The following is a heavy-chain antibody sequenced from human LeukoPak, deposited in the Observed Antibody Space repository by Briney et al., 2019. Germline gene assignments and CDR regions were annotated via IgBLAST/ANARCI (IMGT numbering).Heavy chain of an antibody. CDR3: ARRSRGTGSWYYFDY. D-gene: IGHD3-10*01. CDR1: GFTFSSYE. V-gene: IGHV3-48*03. Sequence: AGGSPRLSCAASGFTFSSYEMNWVRQAPGKGLEWVSYISNSGNTIYCADSVKGLFTISRDNAKNSLYLQMNSLRAEDTAVYYCARRSRGTGSWYYFDYWGQGTLVTVSS. J-gene: IGHJ4*02. CDR2: ISNSGNTI.